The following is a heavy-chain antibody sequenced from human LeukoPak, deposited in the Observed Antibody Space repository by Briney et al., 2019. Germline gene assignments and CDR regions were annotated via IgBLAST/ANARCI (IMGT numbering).Heavy chain of an antibody. Sequence: ASVKVYCKASGGTFSSYAISWVRQAPGQGLEWTGGIIPISGTANYAQKFQGRVTITADESTSTAYMELSSLRSEDTAVYYCARELELRSWGQGTLVTVSS. D-gene: IGHD1-7*01. CDR2: IIPISGTA. CDR3: ARELELRS. J-gene: IGHJ5*02. CDR1: GGTFSSYA. V-gene: IGHV1-69*13.